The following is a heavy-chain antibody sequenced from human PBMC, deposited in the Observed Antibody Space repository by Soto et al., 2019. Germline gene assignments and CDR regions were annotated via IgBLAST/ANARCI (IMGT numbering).Heavy chain of an antibody. D-gene: IGHD3-10*01. V-gene: IGHV4-59*08. CDR1: GGSISSYY. CDR3: ASQAPLWFGEAWFDP. CDR2: IYYSGST. Sequence: SETLSLTCTVSGGSISSYYWSWIRQPPGKGLEWIGYIYYSGSTNYNPSLKSRVTISVDTSKNQFSLKLRSVTAADTAVYYCASQAPLWFGEAWFDPWGQGTLVTVSS. J-gene: IGHJ5*02.